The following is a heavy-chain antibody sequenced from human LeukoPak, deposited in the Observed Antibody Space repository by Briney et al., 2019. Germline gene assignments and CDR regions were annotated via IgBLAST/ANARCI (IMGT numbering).Heavy chain of an antibody. J-gene: IGHJ6*03. CDR1: GGSISRYY. V-gene: IGHV4-59*12. D-gene: IGHD5-12*01. CDR3: ARDRWISYYYYMDV. CDR2: VYDSGTT. Sequence: PSETLPLTCTVSGGSISRYYWSWLRQPPGKGLEWFGYVYDSGTTNYNPSLKSRVTISVDTSKNQFSLKLSSVTAADTAVYYCARDRWISYYYYMDVWGKGTTVTISS.